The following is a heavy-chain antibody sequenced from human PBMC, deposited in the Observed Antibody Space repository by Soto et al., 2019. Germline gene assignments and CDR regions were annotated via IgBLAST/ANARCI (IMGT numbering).Heavy chain of an antibody. V-gene: IGHV5-51*01. CDR1: GYSFTIYW. CDR2: IYPGDSDT. Sequence: GESLKISCKGSGYSFTIYWIGWVRQMPGKGLEWMGIIYPGDSDTRYSPSFQGQVTISADKSISTAYLQWSSLKASDTAMYYCARLIYGSSSAGYWFDPWGQGTLVTVSS. CDR3: ARLIYGSSSAGYWFDP. D-gene: IGHD3-10*01. J-gene: IGHJ5*02.